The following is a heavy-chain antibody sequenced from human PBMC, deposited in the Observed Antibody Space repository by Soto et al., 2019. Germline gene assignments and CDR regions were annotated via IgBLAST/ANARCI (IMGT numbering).Heavy chain of an antibody. CDR1: GFTFSSYS. CDR2: ISSSSSFI. Sequence: VQLVESGGGLVQPGGSLRLSCAASGFTFSSYSMNWVRQAPGKGLEWVSFISSSSSFIYYADSVKGRFTVSRDTAKNSLYLQMNSLRAEDTAVYYCAREVTQCFDIWGQGTMVTVSS. CDR3: AREVTQCFDI. J-gene: IGHJ3*02. D-gene: IGHD2-21*02. V-gene: IGHV3-48*01.